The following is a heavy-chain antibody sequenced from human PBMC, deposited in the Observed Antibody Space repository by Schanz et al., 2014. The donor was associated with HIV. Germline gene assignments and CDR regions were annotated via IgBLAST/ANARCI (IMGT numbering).Heavy chain of an antibody. Sequence: EVQLEESGGGLVKPGGSLRLSCAASGFTFSIYSMNWVRQAPGKGLEWVSPISSDSSYIFYADSMKGRFTISRDNARNSLYLQIRSLRAEDTAVYYCARGGLGVVAEGNAFDLWGQGTLVTVSS. CDR1: GFTFSIYS. J-gene: IGHJ3*01. CDR2: ISSDSSYI. CDR3: ARGGLGVVAEGNAFDL. V-gene: IGHV3-21*02. D-gene: IGHD2-15*01.